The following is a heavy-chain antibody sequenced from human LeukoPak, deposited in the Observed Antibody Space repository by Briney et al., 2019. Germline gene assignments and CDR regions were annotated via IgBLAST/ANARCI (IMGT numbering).Heavy chain of an antibody. CDR1: GFTFSSYA. V-gene: IGHV3-30*04. CDR2: ISYDGSNK. D-gene: IGHD5-18*01. CDR3: ARDRPGIQLHFDY. Sequence: GGSLRLSCAASGFTFSSYAMHWVRQAPGKGLGWVAVISYDGSNKYYADSVKGRFTISRDNSKNTLYLQMNSLRAEDTAVYYCARDRPGIQLHFDYWGQGTLVTVSS. J-gene: IGHJ4*02.